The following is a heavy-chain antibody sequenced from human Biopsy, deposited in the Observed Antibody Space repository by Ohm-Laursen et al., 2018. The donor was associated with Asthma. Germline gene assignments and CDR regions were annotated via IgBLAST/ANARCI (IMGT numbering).Heavy chain of an antibody. CDR3: ARVKDGYNFDY. V-gene: IGHV4-30-2*01. CDR1: GGSISSGGYS. CDR2: IYHSGST. Sequence: TLSLTCAVSGGSISSGGYSWSWIRQPPGKGLEWIGYIYHSGSTYYNPSLKCRVTISVDRSKNQFSLKLSSVTAADTAVYYCARVKDGYNFDYWGQGTLVTVSS. J-gene: IGHJ4*02. D-gene: IGHD5-24*01.